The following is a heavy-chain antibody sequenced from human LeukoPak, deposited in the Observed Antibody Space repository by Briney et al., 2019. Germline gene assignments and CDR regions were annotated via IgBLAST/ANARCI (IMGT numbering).Heavy chain of an antibody. J-gene: IGHJ4*02. V-gene: IGHV3-23*01. CDR1: GFTFSSHA. Sequence: PGGSLRLSCAASGFTFSSHAMNWVRQAPGKGLEWVSSVNESGGTTHYADSVKGRFTISRDNAKNSLYLQMNSLRAEDTAVYYCARDSSGPLDWGQGTLVTVSS. CDR3: ARDSSGPLD. CDR2: VNESGGTT.